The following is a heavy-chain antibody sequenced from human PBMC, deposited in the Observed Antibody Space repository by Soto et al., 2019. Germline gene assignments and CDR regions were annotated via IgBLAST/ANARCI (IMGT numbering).Heavy chain of an antibody. CDR1: GGSISSGDYY. V-gene: IGHV4-30-4*01. CDR3: ARAKYQLLPSGEFDY. Sequence: TLSLTCTVSGGSISSGDYYWSWIRQPPGKGLEWIGYIYYSGSTYYNPSLKSRVTISVDTSKNQFSLKLSSVTAADTAVYYCARAKYQLLPSGEFDYWGQGTLVTVSS. J-gene: IGHJ4*02. CDR2: IYYSGST. D-gene: IGHD2-2*01.